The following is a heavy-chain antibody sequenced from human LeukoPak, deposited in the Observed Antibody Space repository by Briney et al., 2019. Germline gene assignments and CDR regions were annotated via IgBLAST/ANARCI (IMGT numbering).Heavy chain of an antibody. D-gene: IGHD5-18*01. CDR3: ARDFYSYPCY. Sequence: GGSLRLSCAASGFTFSSYSMNWVRQAPGKGLEWVSSISSSSGYIYYADSVKGRFTISRDNAKNSLYLQMNSLRAEDTAVYYCARDFYSYPCYWGQGTLVTVSS. J-gene: IGHJ4*02. CDR1: GFTFSSYS. CDR2: ISSSSGYI. V-gene: IGHV3-21*01.